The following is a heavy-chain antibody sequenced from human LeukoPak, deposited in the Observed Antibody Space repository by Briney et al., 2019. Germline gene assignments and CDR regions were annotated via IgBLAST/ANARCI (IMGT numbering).Heavy chain of an antibody. V-gene: IGHV3-23*01. CDR1: GFTFSSYA. D-gene: IGHD2-21*02. CDR2: ISGSGGST. J-gene: IGHJ4*02. CDR3: AKVDCNGEY. Sequence: GRSLRLSCAASGFTFSSYAMSWVRQAPGKGLEWVSAISGSGGSTYYAGSVKGRFTISRDSSKNMVYRQVDSLRAEDTAAYYCAKVDCNGEYRGQGTLAT.